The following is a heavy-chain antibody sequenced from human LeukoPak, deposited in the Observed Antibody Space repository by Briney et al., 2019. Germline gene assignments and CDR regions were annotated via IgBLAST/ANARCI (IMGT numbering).Heavy chain of an antibody. D-gene: IGHD3-10*02. J-gene: IGHJ6*04. CDR2: ISSSGSNI. Sequence: PRGSLRLSCAASGFTFSSYEMNWVRQAPGKGLEGVSYISSSGSNIYYADSVKGGFTISRDKAKNSLYLQMNSLRAEDTAVYYCAELGITMIGGVWGKGTTVTISS. CDR3: AELGITMIGGV. V-gene: IGHV3-48*03. CDR1: GFTFSSYE.